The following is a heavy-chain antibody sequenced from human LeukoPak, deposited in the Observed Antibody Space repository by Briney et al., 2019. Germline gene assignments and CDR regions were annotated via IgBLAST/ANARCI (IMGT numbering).Heavy chain of an antibody. CDR2: IYYSGST. Sequence: SETLSLTCTVSGGSISINNYYWGWIRQPPGKGLEWIGSIYYSGSTYCNPSLKSRATISVDTSKNQFSLKLSSVTASDTAMYCCARLGSSSLYYYYGMDVWGQGTTVTVSS. V-gene: IGHV4-39*01. CDR1: GGSISINNYY. CDR3: ARLGSSSLYYYYGMDV. D-gene: IGHD6-6*01. J-gene: IGHJ6*02.